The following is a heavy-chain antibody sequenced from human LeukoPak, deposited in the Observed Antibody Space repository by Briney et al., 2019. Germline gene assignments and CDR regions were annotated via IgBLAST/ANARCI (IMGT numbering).Heavy chain of an antibody. CDR1: GFTFCSYG. J-gene: IGHJ3*02. V-gene: IGHV3-30*02. D-gene: IGHD3-9*01. CDR3: AKDRRHGILSGSRIDTFDI. CDR2: ILHDGSNK. Sequence: GRSLRLSCAASGFTFCSYGMHWGGQAALMGLAWVAFILHDGSNKYYADSVKGRFTISRDNSKNTLYLQMNSLRAEDTAVYYCAKDRRHGILSGSRIDTFDIWGQGTMVSVSS.